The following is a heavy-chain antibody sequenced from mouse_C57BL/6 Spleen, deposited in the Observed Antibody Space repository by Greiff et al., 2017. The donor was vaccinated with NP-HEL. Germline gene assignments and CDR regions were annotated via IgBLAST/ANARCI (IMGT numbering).Heavy chain of an antibody. Sequence: EVKLVESGGGLVKPGGSLKLSCAASGFTFSSYTMSWVRQTPEKRLEWVATISGGGGNTYYPDSVKGRFTISRDNAKNTLYLQMSSLRSEDTALYYCARHRNWDGSRYFDVWGTGTTVTVSS. D-gene: IGHD4-1*01. CDR3: ARHRNWDGSRYFDV. CDR1: GFTFSSYT. V-gene: IGHV5-9*01. CDR2: ISGGGGNT. J-gene: IGHJ1*03.